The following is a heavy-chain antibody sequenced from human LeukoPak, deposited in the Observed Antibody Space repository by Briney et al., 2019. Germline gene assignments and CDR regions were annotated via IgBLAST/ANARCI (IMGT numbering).Heavy chain of an antibody. D-gene: IGHD6-13*01. J-gene: IGHJ5*02. Sequence: ASVKVSCKASGGTFSSYAISWVRQAPGQGLEWTGGIIPIFGTANYAQKFQGRVTITADESTSTAYMELSSLRSEDTAVYYCSTSSSWYNWFDPWGQGTLVTVSS. CDR1: GGTFSSYA. CDR3: STSSSWYNWFDP. V-gene: IGHV1-69*13. CDR2: IIPIFGTA.